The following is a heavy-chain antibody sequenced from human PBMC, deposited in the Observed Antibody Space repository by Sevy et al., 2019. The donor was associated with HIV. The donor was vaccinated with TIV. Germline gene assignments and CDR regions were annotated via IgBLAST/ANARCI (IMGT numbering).Heavy chain of an antibody. Sequence: GGSLRLSCAASGFTFSDYYMSWIRQVPGKGLEWISYIDRSGTTINYADSVKGRFTVSRDNAENSLYLQMNGLRAEDTAVYYCARDHVKDGDLGDYYYYAMDVWGQGTTVTVSS. D-gene: IGHD4-17*01. J-gene: IGHJ6*02. CDR2: IDRSGTTI. CDR1: GFTFSDYY. CDR3: ARDHVKDGDLGDYYYYAMDV. V-gene: IGHV3-11*01.